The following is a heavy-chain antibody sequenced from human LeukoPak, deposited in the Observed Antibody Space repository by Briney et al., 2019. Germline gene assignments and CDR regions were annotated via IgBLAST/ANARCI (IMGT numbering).Heavy chain of an antibody. V-gene: IGHV3-30*04. CDR2: ISYDGSNK. J-gene: IGHJ4*02. CDR3: ARGQKYRNGYTVTELGSGYFAY. D-gene: IGHD5-18*01. Sequence: GRSLRLSCAASGFTFSNYAMHWVRQAPGKGLEWVAVISYDGSNKYYADSVKGRFTISRDNSKNTLYLQMNSLRADDTAVYYCARGQKYRNGYTVTELGSGYFAYWGQGTLVTVSS. CDR1: GFTFSNYA.